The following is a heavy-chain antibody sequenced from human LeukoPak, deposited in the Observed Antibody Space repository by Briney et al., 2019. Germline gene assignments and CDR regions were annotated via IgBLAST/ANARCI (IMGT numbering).Heavy chain of an antibody. CDR2: IWYDGSNK. V-gene: IGHV3-33*01. CDR1: GFTFSSYG. CDR3: ARGGIAVAGLDY. J-gene: IGHJ4*02. Sequence: GGSLRLSCAASGFTFSSYGMHWVRQALGKGLEWVAVIWYDGSNKYYADSVKGRFTISRDNSKNTLYLQMNSLRAEDTAVYYCARGGIAVAGLDYWGQGTLVTVSS. D-gene: IGHD6-19*01.